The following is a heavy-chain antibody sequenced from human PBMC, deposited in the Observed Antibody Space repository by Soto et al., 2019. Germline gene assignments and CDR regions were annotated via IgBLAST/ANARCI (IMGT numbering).Heavy chain of an antibody. CDR1: GGTFSSYA. CDR2: IIPIFGTA. Sequence: SVKVSCKASGGTFSSYAISWVRQAPGQGLEWMGGIIPIFGTANYAQKFQGRVTITRDTSASTAYMQLSSLRSEDTAVYYCARGPGGPDGPGDYWGQGTLVTVSS. V-gene: IGHV1-69*05. D-gene: IGHD2-15*01. J-gene: IGHJ4*02. CDR3: ARGPGGPDGPGDY.